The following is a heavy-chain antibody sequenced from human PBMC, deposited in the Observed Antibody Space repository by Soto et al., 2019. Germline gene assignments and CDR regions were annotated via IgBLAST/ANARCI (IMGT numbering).Heavy chain of an antibody. J-gene: IGHJ4*02. CDR1: GFTFSSYG. CDR2: ISYDGSNK. V-gene: IGHV3-30*18. Sequence: QVQLVESGGGVVQPGRSLRLSCAASGFTFSSYGMHWVRQAPGKGLEWVAVISYDGSNKYYADSVKGRFTISRDNSKNTLYLQMNSLRAEDTAVYYCAKDRTKMTWIQLWLPCDYWGQGTLVTVSS. CDR3: AKDRTKMTWIQLWLPCDY. D-gene: IGHD5-18*01.